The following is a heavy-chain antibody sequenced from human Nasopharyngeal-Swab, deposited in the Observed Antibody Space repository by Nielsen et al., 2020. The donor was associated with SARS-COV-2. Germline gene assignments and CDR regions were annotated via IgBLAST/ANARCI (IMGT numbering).Heavy chain of an antibody. CDR3: ATTPGYCTNGVCHPNWFDP. Sequence: ASVKVSCKVSGYTLTELSMHWVRHAPGKGLEWMGGFDPEDGETIYAQKFQGRVTMTEDTSTDTAYMELSSLRSVDTSVYYCATTPGYCTNGVCHPNWFDPWGQGTLVTVSS. CDR1: GYTLTELS. D-gene: IGHD2-8*01. CDR2: FDPEDGET. J-gene: IGHJ5*02. V-gene: IGHV1-24*01.